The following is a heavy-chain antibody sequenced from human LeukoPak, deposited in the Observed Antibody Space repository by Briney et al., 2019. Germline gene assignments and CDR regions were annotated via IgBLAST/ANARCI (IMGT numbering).Heavy chain of an antibody. CDR3: ARGANVLRYFAFDY. CDR1: GGSISSGGYY. CDR2: IYYSGST. J-gene: IGHJ4*02. V-gene: IGHV4-31*03. Sequence: SQTLSLTCTVSGGSISSGGYYWSWFRQHPEKGLEWIGYIYYSGSTYYNPSLKSRVTISVDTSMNQFSLKLSSVTAADTAVYYCARGANVLRYFAFDYWGQGTLVTVSS. D-gene: IGHD3-9*01.